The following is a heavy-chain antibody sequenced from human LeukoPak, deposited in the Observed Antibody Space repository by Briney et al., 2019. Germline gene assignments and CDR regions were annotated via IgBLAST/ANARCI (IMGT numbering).Heavy chain of an antibody. CDR3: AKAIAVAGTYAFDI. V-gene: IGHV3-23*01. J-gene: IGHJ3*02. CDR1: GFTFSSYA. Sequence: TGGSLRLSCAASGFTFSSYAMIWVRQAPGKGLEWVSAISGSGGSTYYADSVKGRFTISRDNSKNTLYLQMNSLGAEDTAVYYCAKAIAVAGTYAFDIWGQGTMVTVSS. D-gene: IGHD6-19*01. CDR2: ISGSGGST.